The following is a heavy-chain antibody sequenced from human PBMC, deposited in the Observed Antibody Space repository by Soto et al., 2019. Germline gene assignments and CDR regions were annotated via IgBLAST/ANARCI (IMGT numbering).Heavy chain of an antibody. CDR2: ISYDGGNK. Sequence: LRLSCAASGFTFSSYGMHWVRQAPGKGLEWVTLISYDGGNKYYADSVKGRFSISRDNSRNTLYLQMNSLRPEDAAVYYCVKSLGFCSSSSCSRDYYYYYGMDVWGQGTTVTVSS. V-gene: IGHV3-30*18. J-gene: IGHJ6*02. CDR1: GFTFSSYG. D-gene: IGHD2-2*01. CDR3: VKSLGFCSSSSCSRDYYYYYGMDV.